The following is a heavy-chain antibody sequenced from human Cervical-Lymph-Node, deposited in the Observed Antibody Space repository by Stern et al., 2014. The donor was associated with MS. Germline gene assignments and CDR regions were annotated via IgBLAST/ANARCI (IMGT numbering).Heavy chain of an antibody. Sequence: QVQLVQSGPEVKRPGSSVNVSCKASGGRFNSSTISWMRQATGHGLEWMGRILSLVGIVNYTKKFHAGITIYADKATATAYMELISLTSDDTAVYYCAREGEYSSSNWFVPWGQGTLVTVSS. V-gene: IGHV1-69*09. CDR2: ILSLVGIV. CDR3: AREGEYSSSNWFVP. CDR1: GGRFNSST. J-gene: IGHJ5*02. D-gene: IGHD5-12*01.